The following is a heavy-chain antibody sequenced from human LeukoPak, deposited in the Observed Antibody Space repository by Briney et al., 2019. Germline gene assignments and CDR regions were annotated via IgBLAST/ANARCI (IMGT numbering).Heavy chain of an antibody. V-gene: IGHV4-39*07. D-gene: IGHD3-10*01. J-gene: IGHJ3*02. Sequence: SETLSLTCTVSGGSINTPNYYWGWIRQTPGKGLEWIGNIFYSGGTYYSPSLTSRVTISLDTSRNQFSLKLNSVTAADTAVYFCAKSNGYGLVGIWGQGTMVTLSS. CDR3: AKSNGYGLVGI. CDR2: IFYSGGT. CDR1: GGSINTPNYY.